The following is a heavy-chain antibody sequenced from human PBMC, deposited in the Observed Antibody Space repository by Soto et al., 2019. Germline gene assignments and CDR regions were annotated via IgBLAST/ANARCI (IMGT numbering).Heavy chain of an antibody. CDR2: IKEDGSKQ. Sequence: EVQLVESGGGLVQPGGSLRLSCAASGFTFSYYWMSWVRQAPGKGLEWVANIKEDGSKQYYVDSVKGRFTISRDNAKNSVSLQMSSLRAEDTAVYFCARTADFDYWGQGTLVTVSS. V-gene: IGHV3-7*01. J-gene: IGHJ4*02. CDR1: GFTFSYYW. D-gene: IGHD2-21*02. CDR3: ARTADFDY.